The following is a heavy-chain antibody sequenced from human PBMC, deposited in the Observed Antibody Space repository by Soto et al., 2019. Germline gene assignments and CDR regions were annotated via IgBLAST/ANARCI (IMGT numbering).Heavy chain of an antibody. CDR3: AKGGSSSSNGLDP. CDR2: IMPIFGTP. Sequence: SVKVSCKASGGTFSSSASSWVRQAPGQGLEWMGRIMPIFGTPSYAQKFQGRVTITAEKSTSTVYMELYSLRSEDTAVYYCAKGGSSSSNGLDPWGQGTMVTVSS. V-gene: IGHV1-69*06. J-gene: IGHJ5*02. D-gene: IGHD6-13*01. CDR1: GGTFSSSA.